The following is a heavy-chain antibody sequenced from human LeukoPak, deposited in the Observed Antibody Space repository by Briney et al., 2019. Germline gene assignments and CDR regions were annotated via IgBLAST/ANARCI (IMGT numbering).Heavy chain of an antibody. D-gene: IGHD1-26*01. V-gene: IGHV1-2*02. CDR3: ARVRKSGSYTGWFDP. J-gene: IGHJ5*02. CDR2: INPNSGGT. Sequence: GASVKVSCKASGYTFTGYYMHWVRQAPGQGLEWMGWINPNSGGTNYAQKFQGRVTMTRDTSISTAYMELSRLRSDDTAVYYCARVRKSGSYTGWFDPWGQGTLVTVSS. CDR1: GYTFTGYY.